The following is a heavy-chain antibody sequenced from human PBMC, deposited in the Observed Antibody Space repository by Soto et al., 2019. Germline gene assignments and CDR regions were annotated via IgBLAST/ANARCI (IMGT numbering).Heavy chain of an antibody. CDR2: ISGSGGST. J-gene: IGHJ6*02. D-gene: IGHD3-16*01. Sequence: GGSLRRSCSDSGFTFLSDAMRWVRDCPGKRLARVSAISGSGGSTYYADSVKGRFTISRDNSKNTLYLQMNSLRAEDTAVYYCAKDDLWGQSRQGYYYYYGMDVWGQGTTVTVSS. CDR1: GFTFLSDA. V-gene: IGHV3-23*01. CDR3: AKDDLWGQSRQGYYYYYGMDV.